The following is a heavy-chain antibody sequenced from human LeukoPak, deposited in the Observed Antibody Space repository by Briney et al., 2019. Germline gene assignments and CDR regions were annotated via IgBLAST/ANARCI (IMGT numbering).Heavy chain of an antibody. V-gene: IGHV3-21*01. D-gene: IGHD6-19*01. CDR1: AFTFSTYN. Sequence: GGSLRLSCAASAFTFSTYNMNWVRQAPGKGLEWVSSITSSSSYTFYADSVKGRFTISRDNARNSVYLQMNSLRAEDTAVYYCARGSGWTDYWGQGTLVTVSS. CDR3: ARGSGWTDY. J-gene: IGHJ4*02. CDR2: ITSSSSYT.